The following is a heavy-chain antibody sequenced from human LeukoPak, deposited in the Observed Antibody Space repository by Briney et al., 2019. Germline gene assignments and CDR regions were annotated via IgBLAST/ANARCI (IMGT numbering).Heavy chain of an antibody. CDR1: GDSISSGTDY. V-gene: IGHV4-61*02. J-gene: IGHJ5*02. D-gene: IGHD6-6*01. CDR2: IYTTGIT. CDR3: AREFLASRRNWVDP. Sequence: SQTLSLTCAVSGDSISSGTDYWSWIRQPAGQGLEWIGRIYTTGITNYNPSLKSHVTISVDTSKNQFSLNLTSVTAADTAVYYCAREFLASRRNWVDPWGQGILVTVSS.